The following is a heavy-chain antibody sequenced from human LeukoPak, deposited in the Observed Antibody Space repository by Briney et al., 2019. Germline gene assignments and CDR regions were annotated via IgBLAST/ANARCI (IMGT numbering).Heavy chain of an antibody. CDR3: ARRYYYDYVWGSYRLNWFDP. D-gene: IGHD3-16*02. CDR1: GGSFSGYY. J-gene: IGHJ5*02. CDR2: INHSGST. V-gene: IGHV4-34*01. Sequence: PSETLSLTCAVYGGSFSGYYWSWIRQPPGKGLEWIGEINHSGSTNYNPSLKSRVTISVDTSKNQFSLKLSSVTAADTAVYYCARRYYYDYVWGSYRLNWFDPWGQGTLVTVSS.